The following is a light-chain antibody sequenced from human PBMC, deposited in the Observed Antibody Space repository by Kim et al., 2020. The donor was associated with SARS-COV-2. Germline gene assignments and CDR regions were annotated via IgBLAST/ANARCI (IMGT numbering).Light chain of an antibody. Sequence: SPGERAILSCRASQSVSSNYLAWYQQKPGQAPRLLIYAASSRATGIPDRFSGKGSQTDFTLTINGLEPEDFALYYCQQYGTSTGYTFGQGTKLEI. V-gene: IGKV3-20*01. CDR1: QSVSSNY. CDR3: QQYGTSTGYT. CDR2: AAS. J-gene: IGKJ2*01.